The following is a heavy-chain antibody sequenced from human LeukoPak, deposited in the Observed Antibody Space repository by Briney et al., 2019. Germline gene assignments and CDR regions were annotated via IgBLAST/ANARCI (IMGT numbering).Heavy chain of an antibody. CDR3: ARRRGWSIDY. D-gene: IGHD6-19*01. V-gene: IGHV5-51*01. J-gene: IGHJ4*02. CDR1: GPXFTSYW. Sequence: GESLKISCNGSGPXFTSYWIAWVRQMPGKGLEWMGIIYPGDSDTRYSPSFQGQVTISADKSISTAYLQWSSLKASDSAMYYCARRRGWSIDYWGQGTLVTVSS. CDR2: IYPGDSDT.